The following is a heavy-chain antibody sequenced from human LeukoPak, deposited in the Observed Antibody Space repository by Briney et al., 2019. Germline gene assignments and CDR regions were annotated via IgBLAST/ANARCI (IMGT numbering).Heavy chain of an antibody. CDR1: GGSISSGDYY. V-gene: IGHV4-30-4*01. CDR2: IYYSGST. D-gene: IGHD2-2*01. CDR3: AREGADVVVPAALGDAFDI. J-gene: IGHJ3*02. Sequence: PSQTLSLTRTVSGGSISSGDYYWSWIRQPPGKGLEWLGYIYYSGSTYYNPSLKSRVTISVDPSKNQFSLKLSSVTAADTAVYYCAREGADVVVPAALGDAFDIWGQGTMVTVSS.